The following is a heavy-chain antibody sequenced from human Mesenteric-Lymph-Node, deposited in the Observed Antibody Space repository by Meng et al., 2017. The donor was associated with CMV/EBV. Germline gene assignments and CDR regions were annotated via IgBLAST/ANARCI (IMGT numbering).Heavy chain of an antibody. Sequence: GESLKISCAASGFTVSSNYMSWVRQAPGKGLEWVSVIYSGGSTYYADSVKGRFTICRDNSKNTLYLQMNSLRAEDTAVYYCARGPDYFDYWGQGTLVTVSS. CDR1: GFTVSSNY. V-gene: IGHV3-53*01. CDR3: ARGPDYFDY. CDR2: IYSGGST. J-gene: IGHJ4*02.